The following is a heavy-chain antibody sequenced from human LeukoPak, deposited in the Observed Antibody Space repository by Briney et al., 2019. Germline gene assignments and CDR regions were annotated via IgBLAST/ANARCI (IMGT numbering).Heavy chain of an antibody. CDR3: ARRDYYGDYGAFDI. D-gene: IGHD4-17*01. J-gene: IGHJ3*02. CDR1: GGSISSRSYY. V-gene: IGHV4-39*01. Sequence: SETLSLTCTVSGGSISSRSYYWGWIRQPPGKGLERIGSIYYSGSTYYNPSLKSRVTISVDTSKNQFSLKLSSVTAADTAVYYCARRDYYGDYGAFDIWGQGTMVTVSS. CDR2: IYYSGST.